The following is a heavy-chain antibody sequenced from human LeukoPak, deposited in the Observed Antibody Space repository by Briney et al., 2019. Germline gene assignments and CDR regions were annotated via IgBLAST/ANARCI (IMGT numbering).Heavy chain of an antibody. J-gene: IGHJ5*02. CDR3: AKKYSTGLDP. CDR1: GFTFNSYA. CDR2: NSGSGGST. D-gene: IGHD1-26*01. V-gene: IGHV3-23*01. Sequence: PGGSPRLSCAASGFTFNSYAMSWVRQAPGKGLEWVSDNSGSGGSTYYADSVKGRFTISRDNSKNTLYLQMNSLRAEDTAVYYCAKKYSTGLDPWGQGTLVTVSS.